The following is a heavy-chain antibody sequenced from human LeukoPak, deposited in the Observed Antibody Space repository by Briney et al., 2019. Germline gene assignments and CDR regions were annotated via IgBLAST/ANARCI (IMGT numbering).Heavy chain of an antibody. CDR1: GYTFTSYD. CDR2: MNPNSGNT. Sequence: ASVKVSCKASGYTFTSYDINWVRQATGQGLEWMGWMNPNSGNTGYAQKFQGRVTMTRNTSISTAYMELSSLRSEDTAVYYCARASGNSGYGEDDAFDIWGQGTMVTVSS. J-gene: IGHJ3*02. CDR3: ARASGNSGYGEDDAFDI. D-gene: IGHD5-12*01. V-gene: IGHV1-8*01.